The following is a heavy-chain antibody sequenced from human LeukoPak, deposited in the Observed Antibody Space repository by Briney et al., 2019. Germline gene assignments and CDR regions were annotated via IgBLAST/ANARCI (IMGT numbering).Heavy chain of an antibody. CDR2: IDYNGDT. CDR1: GGSVSSYY. CDR3: ARAGGTYMIDP. J-gene: IGHJ5*02. V-gene: IGHV4-59*02. D-gene: IGHD1-1*01. Sequence: SETLSLTCTVSGGSVSSYYWSWIRQTPGKGLEWIGYIDYNGDTNYNPSLKSRVTISVDTSKKQFSLKLSSVTPADTAVYYCARAGGTYMIDPWGQGTLVTVSS.